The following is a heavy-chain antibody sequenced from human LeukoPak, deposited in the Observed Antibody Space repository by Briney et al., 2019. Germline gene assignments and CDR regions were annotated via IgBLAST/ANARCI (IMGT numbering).Heavy chain of an antibody. CDR3: VSLGYSSSSVRY. CDR2: IYSGGRT. D-gene: IGHD6-6*01. Sequence: QTGGPLRLSCAASGFTVSNNYMSWVRQAPGKGLEWVSVIYSGGRTYYADSVKGRFTISRDNSKNTLYLQMNSLRAEDTAVYFCVSLGYSSSSVRYWGQGTLVTVSS. CDR1: GFTVSNNY. J-gene: IGHJ4*02. V-gene: IGHV3-66*01.